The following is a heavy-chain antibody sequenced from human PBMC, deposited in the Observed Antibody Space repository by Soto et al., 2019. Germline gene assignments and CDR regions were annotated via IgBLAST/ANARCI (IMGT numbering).Heavy chain of an antibody. CDR2: IYTSGQT. D-gene: IGHD3-10*01. J-gene: IGHJ4*02. Sequence: EVQLLESGGDLVQPGGSLRLSCRVSGFSVSTNYMAWVRQVPGKGLEWASVIYTSGQTYYPDSVQGRFTISRDNSKNTVYLQMSSLRVEDTGVYSCARIYGSGVVDFWGQGSLITVSS. V-gene: IGHV3-53*01. CDR3: ARIYGSGVVDF. CDR1: GFSVSTNY.